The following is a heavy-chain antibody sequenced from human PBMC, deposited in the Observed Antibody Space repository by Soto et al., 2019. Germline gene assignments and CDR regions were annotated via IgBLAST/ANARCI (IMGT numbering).Heavy chain of an antibody. CDR3: AGRGYDILTGFYNDY. J-gene: IGHJ4*02. V-gene: IGHV4-34*01. CDR1: GGSFSGYS. Sequence: PSETLSLTCGAYGGSFSGYSWSWIRQPPGKGLEWIGEINHRGSTNYNPSLMSRATISVDTSKDQFSLRLTSLFAADTAVYYCAGRGYDILTGFYNDYWGQGTLVTVSS. D-gene: IGHD3-9*01. CDR2: INHRGST.